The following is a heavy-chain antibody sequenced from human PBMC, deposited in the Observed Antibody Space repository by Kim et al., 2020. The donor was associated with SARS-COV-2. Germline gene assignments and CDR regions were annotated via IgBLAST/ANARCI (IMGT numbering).Heavy chain of an antibody. CDR2: FDPEDGET. CDR3: ATWGLWFGGHAFDI. J-gene: IGHJ3*02. Sequence: ASVKVSCKVSGYTLTELSMHWVRQAPGKGLEWMGGFDPEDGETIYAQKFQGRVTMTEDTSTDTAYMELSSLRSEDTAVYYCATWGLWFGGHAFDIWGQGTMVTVSS. V-gene: IGHV1-24*01. D-gene: IGHD3-10*01. CDR1: GYTLTELS.